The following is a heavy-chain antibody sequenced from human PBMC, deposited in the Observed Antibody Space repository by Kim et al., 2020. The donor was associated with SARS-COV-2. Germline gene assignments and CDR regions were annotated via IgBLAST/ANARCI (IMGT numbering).Heavy chain of an antibody. CDR3: AKDSSDFCGVDCQTFDY. Sequence: GGSLRLSCEASGFTFSDYAMHWVRQAPGKGLEWVSGISWDGGCIAYADSVRGRFTISRDNAKNSLYLQMNSLRPEDTALYYCAKDSSDFCGVDCQTFDYWGPGTLVTVSS. CDR1: GFTFSDYA. CDR2: ISWDGGCI. V-gene: IGHV3-9*01. J-gene: IGHJ4*02. D-gene: IGHD2-21*02.